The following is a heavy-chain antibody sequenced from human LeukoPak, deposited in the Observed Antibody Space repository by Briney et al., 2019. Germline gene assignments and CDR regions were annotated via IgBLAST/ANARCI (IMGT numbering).Heavy chain of an antibody. J-gene: IGHJ4*02. CDR1: GGSISSGNSY. D-gene: IGHD6-6*01. CDR3: ARADIAARPFDY. Sequence: SETLSLTCSVSGGSISSGNSYWTWIRQRPGKGLEWIGYIYYTGSTYYNPSLKSRLTISVDTSKNQFSLKLSSMTAADTAVYYCARADIAARPFDYWGQGTLVTVSS. CDR2: IYYTGST. V-gene: IGHV4-31*03.